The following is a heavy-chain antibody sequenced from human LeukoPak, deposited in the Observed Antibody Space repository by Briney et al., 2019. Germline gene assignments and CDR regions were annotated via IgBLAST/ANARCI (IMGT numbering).Heavy chain of an antibody. CDR2: ISYDGSNK. CDR1: GFIFSSYG. Sequence: PGGSLRLSCAASGFIFSSYGMYWVRQAPGKGLEWVAVISYDGSNKYYADSVKGRFTISRDNSKNTLYLQMNSLRAEDTAVYYCARPRGYDAYFDYWGQGTLVTVSS. D-gene: IGHD5-12*01. J-gene: IGHJ4*02. CDR3: ARPRGYDAYFDY. V-gene: IGHV3-30*19.